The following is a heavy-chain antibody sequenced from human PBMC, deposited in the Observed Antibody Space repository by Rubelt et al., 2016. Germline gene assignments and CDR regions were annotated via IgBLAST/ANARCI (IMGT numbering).Heavy chain of an antibody. D-gene: IGHD3-22*01. Sequence: GKGLEWVSYISSSSSTIYYADSVKGRFTISRDNAKNSLYLQMNSLRDEDTAVYYCSTMSRFRDYWGQGTLVTVSS. CDR3: STMSRFRDY. CDR2: ISSSSSTI. V-gene: IGHV3-48*02. J-gene: IGHJ4*02.